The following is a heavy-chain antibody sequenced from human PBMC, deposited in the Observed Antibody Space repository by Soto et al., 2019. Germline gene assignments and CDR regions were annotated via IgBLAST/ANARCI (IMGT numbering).Heavy chain of an antibody. V-gene: IGHV1-18*01. CDR1: GYMFTKYG. J-gene: IGHJ5*02. D-gene: IGHD2-21*02. Sequence: ASVKVSCKAQGYMFTKYGIGWVRQAPGHGLEWMGLINVYNGDRKVAQKFQDRVSMTTDTDTDTAYMELKSLRSGDTAVYYCARLPLGGDRPLNWFEPWGEGTLVTVSS. CDR3: ARLPLGGDRPLNWFEP. CDR2: INVYNGDR.